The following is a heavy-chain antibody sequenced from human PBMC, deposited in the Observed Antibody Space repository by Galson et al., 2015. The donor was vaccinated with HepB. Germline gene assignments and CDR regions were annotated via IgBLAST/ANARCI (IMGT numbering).Heavy chain of an antibody. D-gene: IGHD3-10*01. Sequence: ETLSLTCAVYGGSFSGYYWSWIRQPPGKGLEWIGEINHSGSTNYNPSLKSRVTISVGTSKNQFSLKLSSVTAADTAVYYCARGGVRWHDYYYYYMDVWGKGTTVTVSS. J-gene: IGHJ6*03. CDR2: INHSGST. V-gene: IGHV4-34*01. CDR1: GGSFSGYY. CDR3: ARGGVRWHDYYYYYMDV.